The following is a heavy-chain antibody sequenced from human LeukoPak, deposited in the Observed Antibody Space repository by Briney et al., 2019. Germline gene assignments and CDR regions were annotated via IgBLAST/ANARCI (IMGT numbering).Heavy chain of an antibody. CDR3: AGLNSGGWFSQ. Sequence: PGGSLRLSCVASGFSFSDDYISWVRQAPGKGLEWVSVIYSGGTTYYADSVKGRFTISRDNSKNTLYLQMSSLRAEDTAVYYCAGLNSGGWFSQWGQGTLITVST. CDR2: IYSGGTT. V-gene: IGHV3-66*01. J-gene: IGHJ4*02. D-gene: IGHD6-19*01. CDR1: GFSFSDDY.